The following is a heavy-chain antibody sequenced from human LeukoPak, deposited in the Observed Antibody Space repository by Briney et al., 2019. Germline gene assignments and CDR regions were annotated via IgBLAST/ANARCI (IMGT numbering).Heavy chain of an antibody. CDR3: AKGSGSYTWDY. V-gene: IGHV3-53*01. CDR2: IYSGGST. D-gene: IGHD1-26*01. CDR1: GFTVSSNY. Sequence: GGSLRLSCAASGFTVSSNYMSWVRQAPGKGLEWVAVIYSGGSTYYADSVKGRFTISRDNSKNTLYLQMNSLRAEDTAVYYCAKGSGSYTWDYWGQGTLVTVSS. J-gene: IGHJ4*02.